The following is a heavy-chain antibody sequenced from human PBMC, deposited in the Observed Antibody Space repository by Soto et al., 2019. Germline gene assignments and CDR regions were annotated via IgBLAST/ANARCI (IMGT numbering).Heavy chain of an antibody. CDR1: GFPFTDYG. J-gene: IGHJ5*02. V-gene: IGHV1-18*01. D-gene: IGHD2-2*01. Sequence: VASVKVSCKASGFPFTDYGFTWVRQAPGEGLEWMGWISAYTGNTNYAQKVQGRVTMSTDTSTSIAYLELRSLRSDDTAVYYCARVPIIVEIPPAPSGWFDPWGQGTLVTVSS. CDR3: ARVPIIVEIPPAPSGWFDP. CDR2: ISAYTGNT.